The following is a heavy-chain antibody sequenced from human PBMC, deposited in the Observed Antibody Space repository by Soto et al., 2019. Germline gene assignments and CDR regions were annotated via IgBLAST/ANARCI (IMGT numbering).Heavy chain of an antibody. CDR2: IYHSGST. CDR3: ARVTQYYDILTGYSTPAEYFQH. J-gene: IGHJ1*01. CDR1: GGSLSSSNW. V-gene: IGHV4-4*02. Sequence: SETLSLTCAVSGGSLSSSNWWSWVRQPPGKGLEWIGEIYHSGSTDYNPSLKSRVTISVDKSKNQFSLKLSSVTAADTAVYYCARVTQYYDILTGYSTPAEYFQHWGQGTLVTVSS. D-gene: IGHD3-9*01.